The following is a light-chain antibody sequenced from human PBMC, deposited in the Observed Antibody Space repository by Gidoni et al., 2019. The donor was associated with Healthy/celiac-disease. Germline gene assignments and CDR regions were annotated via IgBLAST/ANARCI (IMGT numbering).Light chain of an antibody. CDR3: QQYNSYPST. V-gene: IGKV1-5*03. J-gene: IGKJ3*01. CDR1: QSISSW. CDR2: KAS. Sequence: DIQMTQSTSTLSASVGDRVTITCRASQSISSWLAWYQQKPGKAPKLLIYKASSLESGVPSRFSGSGSGTEFTLTISSLQPDDFATYYCQQYNSYPSTFXPXTKVDIK.